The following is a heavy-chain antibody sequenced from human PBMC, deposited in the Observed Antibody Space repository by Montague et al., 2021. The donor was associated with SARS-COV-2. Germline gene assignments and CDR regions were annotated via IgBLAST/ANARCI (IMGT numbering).Heavy chain of an antibody. V-gene: IGHV4-61*01. Sequence: SETLSLTCTVSGVSVSNRYTHCSWIRQSPGKGLEWIGHIDYGGSPNYSPSLHSRVTISLDTSKNQLSLRLNSATAADTAVYYCATYWQGGSGRGSWGQGTLVTVSS. D-gene: IGHD3-10*01. CDR2: IDYGGSP. J-gene: IGHJ5*02. CDR3: ATYWQGGSGRGS. CDR1: GVSVSNRYTH.